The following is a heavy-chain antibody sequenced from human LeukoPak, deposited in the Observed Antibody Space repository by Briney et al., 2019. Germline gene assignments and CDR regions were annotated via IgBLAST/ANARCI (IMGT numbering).Heavy chain of an antibody. J-gene: IGHJ4*02. CDR3: SRDGPGDY. D-gene: IGHD1-14*01. CDR1: GFTLSTYE. V-gene: IGHV3-48*03. Sequence: PGGSLRLSCAASGFTLSTYEMNWVRQAPGKGLEWVSYISISGGAKYYADSVEGRFTISRDNAKNSLYLQMSSLRVEDTAVYYCSRDGPGDYWGQGTLVTVSS. CDR2: ISISGGAK.